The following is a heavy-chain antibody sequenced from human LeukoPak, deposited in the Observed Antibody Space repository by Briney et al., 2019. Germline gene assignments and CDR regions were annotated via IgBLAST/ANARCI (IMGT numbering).Heavy chain of an antibody. D-gene: IGHD6-6*01. CDR1: GFTFNDHY. J-gene: IGHJ4*02. Sequence: GGSLRLSCAASGFTFNDHYMSWIRQAPGKGLECVSYISSGGSTTYYTDSVKGRFTISRDNGKNALYLQMNSLRAEDTAVCYCAREIAADRGFDSWGQGTLVTVSS. CDR2: ISSGGSTT. CDR3: AREIAADRGFDS. V-gene: IGHV3-11*01.